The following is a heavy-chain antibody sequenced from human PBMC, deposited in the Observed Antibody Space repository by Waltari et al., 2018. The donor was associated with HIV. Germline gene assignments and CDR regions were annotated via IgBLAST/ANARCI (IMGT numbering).Heavy chain of an antibody. CDR1: GYTFTSYY. J-gene: IGHJ3*02. CDR2: INPSGGST. D-gene: IGHD3-9*01. Sequence: QVQLVQSGAEVKKPGASVKVSCKASGYTFTSYYMHWVRQAPGQGLEWMGIINPSGGSTSYAQKFQGRVTMTRDTSTSTVYMELSSLRSGDTAVYYCARVVSSFGILTGRGAFDIWGQGTMVTVSS. V-gene: IGHV1-46*01. CDR3: ARVVSSFGILTGRGAFDI.